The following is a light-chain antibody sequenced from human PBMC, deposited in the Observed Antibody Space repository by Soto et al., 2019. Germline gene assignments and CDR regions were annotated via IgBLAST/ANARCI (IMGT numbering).Light chain of an antibody. CDR3: HNYGDTPRK. CDR1: QSVSSSY. V-gene: IGKV3-20*01. J-gene: IGKJ1*01. Sequence: EIDLTQSPCTLSLSPGERATLSSRASQSVSSSYLAWYQQKPGQAPRLLIYGASSRATGIPDRFSGSGSGTDFTLTISRLEPEDFAVYYCHNYGDTPRKFGQGTKVDIK. CDR2: GAS.